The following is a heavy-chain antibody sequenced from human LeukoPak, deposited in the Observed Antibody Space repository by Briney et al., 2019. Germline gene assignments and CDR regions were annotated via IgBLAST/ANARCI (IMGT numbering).Heavy chain of an antibody. CDR2: NNPNSGGT. CDR1: GGTFSSYA. CDR3: ARNDRTGTFQLGWFDP. V-gene: IGHV1-2*02. J-gene: IGHJ5*02. Sequence: RRASVKVSCKASGGTFSSYAISWVRQAPGQGLEWMGWNNPNSGGTNYAQKFQGRVTMTRDTSISTAYMELSRLRSDDTAVYYCARNDRTGTFQLGWFDPWGQGTLVTVSS. D-gene: IGHD4-17*01.